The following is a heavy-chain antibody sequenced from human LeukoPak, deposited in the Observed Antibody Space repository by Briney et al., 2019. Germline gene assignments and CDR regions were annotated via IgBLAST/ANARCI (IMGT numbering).Heavy chain of an antibody. CDR2: INPNSGGT. V-gene: IGHV1-2*02. J-gene: IGHJ4*02. CDR1: GYTFTGYY. Sequence: PAGPVKVSCKASGYTFTGYYMNWVRQAPGQGLEWMGWINPNSGGTNYAQKFQGRVTMTRDTSISTAYMELSRLRSDDTAVYYCARGGHYYDSSGYHYWGQGTLVTVSS. D-gene: IGHD3-22*01. CDR3: ARGGHYYDSSGYHY.